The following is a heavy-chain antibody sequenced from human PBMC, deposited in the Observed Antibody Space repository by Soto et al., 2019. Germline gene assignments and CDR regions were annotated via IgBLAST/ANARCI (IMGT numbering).Heavy chain of an antibody. V-gene: IGHV1-8*02. CDR3: ASHIYDFWSGFSYYYMDV. CDR2: MNPNSGNT. D-gene: IGHD3-3*01. Sequence: APVKVSCKASGYTFTGYYMHWVRLATGQGLEWMGWMNPNSGNTDYAQKFQGRVTMTRNTSISTAYMELSSLRSEDTAVYYCASHIYDFWSGFSYYYMDVWGKGTTVTVSS. J-gene: IGHJ6*03. CDR1: GYTFTGYY.